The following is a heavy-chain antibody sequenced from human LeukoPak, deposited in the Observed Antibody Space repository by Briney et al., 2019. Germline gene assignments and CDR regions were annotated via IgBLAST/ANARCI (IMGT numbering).Heavy chain of an antibody. D-gene: IGHD2-2*01. Sequence: GGSLRLSCAASGFTFSSYSMNWVRQAPGKGLEWVSSISSSSSYIYYADSVKGRFTISRDNAKNPLYLQMNSLRAEDTAVYYCARDRAKYQLLSAGDFDYWGQGTLVTVSS. CDR2: ISSSSSYI. CDR1: GFTFSSYS. CDR3: ARDRAKYQLLSAGDFDY. V-gene: IGHV3-21*01. J-gene: IGHJ4*02.